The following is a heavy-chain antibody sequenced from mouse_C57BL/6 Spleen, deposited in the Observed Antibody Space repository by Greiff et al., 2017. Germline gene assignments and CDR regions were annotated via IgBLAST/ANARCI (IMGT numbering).Heavy chain of an antibody. CDR2: ISDGGSYT. D-gene: IGHD2-4*01. V-gene: IGHV5-4*01. CDR3: ARDRDYDVNYYAMNY. CDR1: GFTFSSYA. J-gene: IGHJ4*01. Sequence: EVMLVESGGGLVKPGGSLKLSCAASGFTFSSYAMSWVRQTPEKRLEWVATISDGGSYTYYPDNVKGRFTITRDNAKNNLYLQMSHLKSEDTAMYYCARDRDYDVNYYAMNYRGQGTSVTVSS.